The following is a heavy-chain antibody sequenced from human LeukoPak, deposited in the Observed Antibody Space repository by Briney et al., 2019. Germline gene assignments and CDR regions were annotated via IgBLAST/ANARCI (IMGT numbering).Heavy chain of an antibody. CDR2: IKQDGSEK. D-gene: IGHD3-10*01. J-gene: IGHJ5*02. CDR1: GFIFTTYW. V-gene: IGHV3-7*01. CDR3: VKPYYFSSGSLT. Sequence: GGSLRLSCDASGFIFTTYWMTWVRQAPGKGLEWVATIKQDGSEKYYMDSMKGRFIISRDNAKNSLHLHMNSLRAEDTAVYYCVKPYYFSSGSLTWGQGTLVTVSS.